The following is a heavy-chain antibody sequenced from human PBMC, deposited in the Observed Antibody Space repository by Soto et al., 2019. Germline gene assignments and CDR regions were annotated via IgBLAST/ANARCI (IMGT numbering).Heavy chain of an antibody. CDR1: GGTFSSYA. V-gene: IGHV1-69*13. Sequence: SVKVSCKASGGTFSSYAISWVRQAPGQGLEWMGGIIPIFGTANYAQKFQGRVTITADESTSTAYMELSSLRSEDTAVYYCARGGITIFGVVINFDAFDSWGQGRMVTVSS. CDR3: ARGGITIFGVVINFDAFDS. J-gene: IGHJ3*02. D-gene: IGHD3-3*01. CDR2: IIPIFGTA.